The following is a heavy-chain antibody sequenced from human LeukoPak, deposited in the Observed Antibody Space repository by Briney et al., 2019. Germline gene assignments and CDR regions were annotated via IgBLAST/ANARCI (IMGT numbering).Heavy chain of an antibody. J-gene: IGHJ4*02. D-gene: IGHD6-19*01. CDR2: IYYSGST. Sequence: SETLSLTFTVSGGSISSSSYYWGWIRQPPGEGLEWIGSIYYSGSTYYNPSLKSRVTMSVDTSKNQFSLKLSSVTAADTAMYYCARSSRQWLPFDYWGQGTLVSVSP. CDR3: ARSSRQWLPFDY. V-gene: IGHV4-39*07. CDR1: GGSISSSSYY.